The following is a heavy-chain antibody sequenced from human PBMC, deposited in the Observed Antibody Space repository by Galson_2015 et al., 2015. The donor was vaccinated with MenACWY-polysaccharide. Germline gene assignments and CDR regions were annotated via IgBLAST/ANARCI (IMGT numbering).Heavy chain of an antibody. Sequence: SLRLSCAASTVTFRGSGMHWVRQAPGKGLEWVAVIQYDAVYKQYLDSVKGRFSVSRDNSKSTLYLEMNNLRAEDTALYYCAREGSRIVFHAFDTWAKGQWSSFPQ. CDR2: IQYDAVYK. V-gene: IGHV3-33*01. CDR3: AREGSRIVFHAFDT. D-gene: IGHD3-10*02. J-gene: IGHJ3*02. CDR1: TVTFRGSG.